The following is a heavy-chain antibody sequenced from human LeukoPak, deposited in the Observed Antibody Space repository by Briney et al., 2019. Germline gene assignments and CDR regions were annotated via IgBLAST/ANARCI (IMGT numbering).Heavy chain of an antibody. Sequence: PGGSLRLSCAASGFTFSSYNMNWVRQAPGKGLEWVSSISSSSSYIYYADSVKGRFTISRDNAKNSLYLQMTSLRAEDTAVYYCARFLQGHSLLVTERFDYSGQGALVTVSS. CDR3: ARFLQGHSLLVTERFDY. V-gene: IGHV3-21*01. CDR1: GFTFSSYN. D-gene: IGHD2-21*02. CDR2: ISSSSSYI. J-gene: IGHJ4*02.